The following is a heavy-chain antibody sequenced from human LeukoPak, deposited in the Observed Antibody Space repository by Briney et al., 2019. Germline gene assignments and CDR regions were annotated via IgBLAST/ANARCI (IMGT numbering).Heavy chain of an antibody. CDR3: ARHNSGSIVVVTGWFDP. CDR1: GGSISSSSYY. J-gene: IGHJ5*02. V-gene: IGHV4-39*01. D-gene: IGHD3-22*01. CDR2: IYYSGST. Sequence: SETLSLTCTVSGGSISSSSYYWGWIRQPPGKGLEWIGSIYYSGSTYYNPSLKSRVTISVDTSKNQFSLKLSSVTAADTAAYYCARHNSGSIVVVTGWFDPWGQGTLVTVSS.